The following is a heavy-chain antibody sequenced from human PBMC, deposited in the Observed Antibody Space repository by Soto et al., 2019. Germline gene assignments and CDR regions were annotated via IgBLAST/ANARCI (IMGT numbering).Heavy chain of an antibody. V-gene: IGHV4-30-4*01. Sequence: QVQLQESGPGLVKPSQTLSLICTVSGGFISNGDYYWSWIRQPPGKGLEWIGYTYPSGSTYYNAYLRRRVTISLDPSKNQFSLKLNSVTAADTAVYYCAREGGYDSPHGCWGQGTMVTVSS. CDR2: TYPSGST. CDR3: AREGGYDSPHGC. D-gene: IGHD5-12*01. J-gene: IGHJ4*02. CDR1: GGFISNGDYY.